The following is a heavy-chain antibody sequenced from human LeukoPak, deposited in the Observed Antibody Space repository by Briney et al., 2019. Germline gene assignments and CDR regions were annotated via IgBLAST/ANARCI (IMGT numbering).Heavy chain of an antibody. CDR1: GGSISSYY. D-gene: IGHD2-21*02. CDR2: IYYSGST. Sequence: KPSETLSLTCTVSGGSISSYYWSWIRQPPGKGLEWIGYIYYSGSTNYNPSLKSRVTISVDTSENQFSLKLSSVTAAGTAVYYCARGGGGDLNLWGQGTLVTVSS. J-gene: IGHJ5*02. CDR3: ARGGGGDLNL. V-gene: IGHV4-59*01.